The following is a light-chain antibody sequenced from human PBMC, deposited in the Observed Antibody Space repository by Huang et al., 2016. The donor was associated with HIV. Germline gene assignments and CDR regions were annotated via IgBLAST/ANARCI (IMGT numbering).Light chain of an antibody. Sequence: EIVLTQSPGTLSLSPGERATLSCRASQSVNSGYLAWYQQKPGQAPRLLLYGAASRATGIPGRCSGSGSGTDFTLTISRLQPEDFAVYFCQQYGSSPGTFGQGTKVEMK. V-gene: IGKV3-20*01. CDR1: QSVNSGY. CDR2: GAA. J-gene: IGKJ1*01. CDR3: QQYGSSPGT.